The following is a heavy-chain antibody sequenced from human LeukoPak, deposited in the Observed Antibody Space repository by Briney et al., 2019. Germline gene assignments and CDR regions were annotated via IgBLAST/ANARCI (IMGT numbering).Heavy chain of an antibody. CDR3: ARAPSVQPNMVRGVRPIKGYYYYMDV. CDR2: IKPSTGVT. V-gene: IGHV1-2*02. CDR1: GYTFTGFF. D-gene: IGHD3-10*01. Sequence: ASVKVSCKASGYTFTGFFMHWVRQAPGQGLEWMGWIKPSTGVTYYAQKFQGRVTMTRNTSISTAYMELSSLRSEDTAVYYCARAPSVQPNMVRGVRPIKGYYYYMDVWGKGTTVTISS. J-gene: IGHJ6*03.